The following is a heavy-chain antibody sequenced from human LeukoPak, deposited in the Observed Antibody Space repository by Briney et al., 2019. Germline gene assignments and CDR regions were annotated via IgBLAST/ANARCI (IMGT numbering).Heavy chain of an antibody. V-gene: IGHV1-2*06. J-gene: IGHJ4*02. CDR1: GYTFTGYY. CDR2: INPNRGGT. Sequence: ASVKVSCKASGYTFTGYYMHWVRQAPGQGLEWMGRINPNRGGTNYAQKFQGRVTMTRDTSISTAYMELSRLRSDDTAVYYCARALPATAPLGDYWGQGTLVTVSS. D-gene: IGHD2-2*01. CDR3: ARALPATAPLGDY.